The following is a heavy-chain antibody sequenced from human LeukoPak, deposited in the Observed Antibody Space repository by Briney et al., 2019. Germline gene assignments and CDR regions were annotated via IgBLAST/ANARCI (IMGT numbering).Heavy chain of an antibody. D-gene: IGHD3-22*01. V-gene: IGHV1-18*01. CDR1: GYTFTTYG. CDR2: ISGYNGNT. CDR3: ARGRGDTSIYYSLY. J-gene: IGHJ4*02. Sequence: ASVKVSCKASGYTFTTYGITWVRQAPGQGLEWMGWISGYNGNTNYAQNRQGRVTMTTDTSTNTTYMELRSLRSDDTAVYYCARGRGDTSIYYSLYWGQGTLVTVSS.